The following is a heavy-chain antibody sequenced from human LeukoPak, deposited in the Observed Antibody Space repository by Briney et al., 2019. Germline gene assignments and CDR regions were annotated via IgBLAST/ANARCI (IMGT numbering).Heavy chain of an antibody. CDR1: GGSITSGAYA. Sequence: SETLSLTCAVSGGSITSGAYAWSWIRQPPGKGLEWIGYIYRSGSTSYKPSLKSRLSITIDKSKNQFSLNLRSVTAADTAFYYCARGGGFYGSGTTHFDYWGQGTLATVSS. J-gene: IGHJ4*02. D-gene: IGHD3-10*01. V-gene: IGHV4-30-2*01. CDR2: IYRSGST. CDR3: ARGGGFYGSGTTHFDY.